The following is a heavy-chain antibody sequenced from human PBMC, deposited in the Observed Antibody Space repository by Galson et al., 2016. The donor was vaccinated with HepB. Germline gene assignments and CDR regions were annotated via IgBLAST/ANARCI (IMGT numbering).Heavy chain of an antibody. D-gene: IGHD2-15*01. CDR1: GYTFTSYT. V-gene: IGHV1-3*01. CDR3: ASLLGTPGAYDL. J-gene: IGHJ3*01. CDR2: INGGNGNT. Sequence: SVKVSCKASGYTFTSYTMHWVRQAPGQGLEWMGWINGGNGNTQYSQKFQGRVTITRDTSASTAYLEVSSLRSEDTAVYYCASLLGTPGAYDLWGQGTLITVSS.